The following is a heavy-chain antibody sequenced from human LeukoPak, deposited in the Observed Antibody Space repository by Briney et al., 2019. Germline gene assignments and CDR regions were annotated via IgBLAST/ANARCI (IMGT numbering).Heavy chain of an antibody. Sequence: GESLKISCKGSGYSFPSYWIGWVRQMPGKGLEWMGIIYPAGSDSRYSPSFQGQVTISADKSISTTYLQWSSLKASDTAVYYCARRGYSEYEPSDYWGQGTLVTVSS. D-gene: IGHD5-12*01. CDR3: ARRGYSEYEPSDY. CDR1: GYSFPSYW. V-gene: IGHV5-51*01. CDR2: IYPAGSDS. J-gene: IGHJ4*02.